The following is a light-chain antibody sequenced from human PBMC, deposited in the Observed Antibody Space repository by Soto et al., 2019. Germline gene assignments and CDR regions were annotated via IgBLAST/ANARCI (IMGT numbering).Light chain of an antibody. CDR1: ISDIGTYNL. CDR2: EGS. J-gene: IGLJ2*01. V-gene: IGLV2-23*01. CDR3: SSYTSSNTLV. Sequence: QSALTQPASVSGSPGQSITISCTGSISDIGTYNLVSWFQQHPGKAPKLIIYEGSKRPSGVSNRFSGSKSGNTASLTISGLQAEDEADYYCSSYTSSNTLVLGGGTQLTVL.